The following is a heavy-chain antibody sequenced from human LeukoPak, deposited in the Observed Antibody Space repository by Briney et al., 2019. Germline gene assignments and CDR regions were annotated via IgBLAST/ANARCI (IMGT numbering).Heavy chain of an antibody. Sequence: EASVKVSCKASGGTFSSYAISWVRQAPGQGLEWMGGIIPIFGTANYAQKFQGRVTITTDESTSTAYMELSSLRSEDTAVYYCARGVPAAIPGDYYYMDVWGKGTTVTVSS. V-gene: IGHV1-69*05. CDR2: IIPIFGTA. CDR3: ARGVPAAIPGDYYYMDV. J-gene: IGHJ6*03. D-gene: IGHD2-2*01. CDR1: GGTFSSYA.